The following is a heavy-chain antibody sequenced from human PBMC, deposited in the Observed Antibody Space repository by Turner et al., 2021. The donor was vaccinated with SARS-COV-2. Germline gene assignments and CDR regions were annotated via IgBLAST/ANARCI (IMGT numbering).Heavy chain of an antibody. CDR2: IGSGRRYM. CDR3: AMNHGDVVVTDATRAGSYYSGMDV. CDR1: GFTLSSYS. Sequence: EVQLVESGGGLLKPGGPLRLTLPSSGFTLSSYSINWFSQAPGKGMEWGSCIGSGRRYMCKGDVVKGRYAIFRENDNNSLYRQMNSLRAEDTDVDYCAMNHGDVVVTDATRAGSYYSGMDVWGQGTTVTVSS. J-gene: IGHJ6*02. D-gene: IGHD2-2*01. V-gene: IGHV3-21*01.